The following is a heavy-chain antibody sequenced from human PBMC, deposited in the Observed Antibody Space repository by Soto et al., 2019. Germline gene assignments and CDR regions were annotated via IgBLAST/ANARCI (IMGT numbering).Heavy chain of an antibody. D-gene: IGHD3-10*01. Sequence: GGSLRLSCAASGFTFSDYYMSWIRQAPGKGLEWVSYISSSGSTIYYADSVKGRFTISRDNAKNSLYLQMNSLRAEDTAVYYCASPLAYYYGSGSYYNSTDYWGQGTLATVSS. V-gene: IGHV3-11*01. CDR3: ASPLAYYYGSGSYYNSTDY. J-gene: IGHJ4*02. CDR1: GFTFSDYY. CDR2: ISSSGSTI.